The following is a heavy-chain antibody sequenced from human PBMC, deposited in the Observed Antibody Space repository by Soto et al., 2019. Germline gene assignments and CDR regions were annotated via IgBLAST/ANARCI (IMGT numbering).Heavy chain of an antibody. CDR2: ISAYNVNT. CDR1: GYTFTSYG. CDR3: ARDTAAAGIFDY. Sequence: ASVKVSCKASGYTFTSYGISWVRQAPGQGLEWIGWISAYNVNTNYAQKLQGRVTMTTDTSTSTAYMELRSLRSDDTAVYYCARDTAAAGIFDYWGQGTLVTVSS. D-gene: IGHD6-13*01. J-gene: IGHJ4*02. V-gene: IGHV1-18*01.